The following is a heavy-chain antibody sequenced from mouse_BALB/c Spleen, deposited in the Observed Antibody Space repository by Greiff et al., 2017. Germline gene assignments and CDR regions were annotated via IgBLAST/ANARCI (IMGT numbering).Heavy chain of an antibody. CDR3: TRRCYGLDY. CDR2: ITPSNGGT. CDR1: GYTFTSYY. D-gene: IGHD1-1*02. Sequence: VQLQQSGAELVKPGASVKLSCKASGYTFTSYYMYWVKQRPGQGLEWIGEITPSNGGTNFNEKFKSKATLTVDKSSSTAYMQLSSLTSEDSAVYYCTRRCYGLDYWGQGTTLTVSS. V-gene: IGHV1S81*02. J-gene: IGHJ2*01.